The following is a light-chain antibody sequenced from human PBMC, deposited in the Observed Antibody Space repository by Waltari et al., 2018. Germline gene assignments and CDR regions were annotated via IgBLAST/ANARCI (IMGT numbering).Light chain of an antibody. CDR1: QSITNW. Sequence: IQMPPSPSTLSASFGDRVTITCRASQSITNWLAWYQQKPGKDPKLLIYRAFNLESGVPSRFSGSGSGTEFTLTISSLQPDDFATYYCQQYDNYWTFGQGTKVEIK. V-gene: IGKV1-5*03. J-gene: IGKJ1*01. CDR2: RAF. CDR3: QQYDNYWT.